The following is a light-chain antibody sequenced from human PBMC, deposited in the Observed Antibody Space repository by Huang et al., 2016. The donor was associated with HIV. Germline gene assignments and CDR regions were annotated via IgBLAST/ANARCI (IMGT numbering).Light chain of an antibody. V-gene: IGKV3-15*01. CDR1: QSVSSN. CDR3: QQYSDWPLT. CDR2: GAS. Sequence: EIVMTQSPATLSVSPGERATLSCRASQSVSSNLAWYQQKPGQAPRTLIYGASTRATGIPARFSGSGSGTEFTLTISSLQSADFAVYYCQQYSDWPLTFGGGTKVEIK. J-gene: IGKJ4*01.